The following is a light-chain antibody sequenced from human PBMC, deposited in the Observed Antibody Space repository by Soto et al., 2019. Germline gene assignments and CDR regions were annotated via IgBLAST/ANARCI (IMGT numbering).Light chain of an antibody. CDR3: QQYGSSPFT. CDR2: GSS. V-gene: IGKV3-20*01. Sequence: EIVLTQSPGTLSLSPGERATLSCWASQSLSSNYLAWYQQKPGQAPRLLISGSSIRATGIPARFSGSGSGANCTLTSSSLEPEDFAVFYYQQYGSSPFTFGPGTKVDFK. CDR1: QSLSSNY. J-gene: IGKJ3*01.